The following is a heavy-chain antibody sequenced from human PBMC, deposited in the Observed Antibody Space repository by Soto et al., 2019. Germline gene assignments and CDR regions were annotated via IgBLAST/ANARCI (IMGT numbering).Heavy chain of an antibody. D-gene: IGHD2-2*01. CDR1: GFSFSADGVG. V-gene: IGHV2-5*02. CDR3: AHAFGGTSWPNDAFDV. CDR2: IYWDDDT. Sequence: QITLKESGPTLVKPTQTLTLTCIFSGFSFSADGVGVGWIRQPPGKALEWLALIYWDDDTRYSPSLKSRLTITKDTSKTQVVPTRTNLAPVDTGTYYCAHAFGGTSWPNDAFDVWGQGTVVTVSS. J-gene: IGHJ3*01.